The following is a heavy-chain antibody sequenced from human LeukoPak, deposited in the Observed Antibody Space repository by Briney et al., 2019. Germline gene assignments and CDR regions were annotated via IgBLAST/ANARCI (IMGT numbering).Heavy chain of an antibody. CDR3: ARDASGLLDY. D-gene: IGHD5-12*01. CDR1: GYTFTSYG. Sequence: VASVKVSCKASGYTFTSYGISWARQAPGQGLEWMGWIGAYNGNTNYAQKLQGRVTKTTDTSTSTAYMELRSLRSDDTAVYYCARDASGLLDYWGQGTLVTVSS. J-gene: IGHJ4*02. CDR2: IGAYNGNT. V-gene: IGHV1-18*01.